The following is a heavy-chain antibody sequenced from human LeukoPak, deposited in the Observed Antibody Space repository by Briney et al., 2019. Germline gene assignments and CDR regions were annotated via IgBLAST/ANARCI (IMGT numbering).Heavy chain of an antibody. CDR3: ARGSGSQLDYYYGIDV. Sequence: ASVKVSCKASGYTFTSYAMHWVRQAPGQRLEGMGWINAGNGNTKYSQKFQGRVTITRDTSASTAYIELSSLRSEDTAVYYCARGSGSQLDYYYGIDVWRQGTTVTVPS. CDR2: INAGNGNT. V-gene: IGHV1-3*01. CDR1: GYTFTSYA. D-gene: IGHD1-26*01. J-gene: IGHJ6*02.